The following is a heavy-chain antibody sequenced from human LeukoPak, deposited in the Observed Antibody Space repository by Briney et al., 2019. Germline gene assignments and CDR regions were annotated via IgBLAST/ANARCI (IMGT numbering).Heavy chain of an antibody. J-gene: IGHJ4*02. D-gene: IGHD3-16*01. CDR1: GYSFTSYW. CDR3: ARPGQLGEYTPYYFDY. Sequence: GESLKISWKASGYSFTSYWIAWVRQMPGKGLEWMGIIYPGDSDTRYSPSFQGQVTISADKSISTAYLQWSSLKASDTAMYYCARPGQLGEYTPYYFDYWGQGTLVTVSS. CDR2: IYPGDSDT. V-gene: IGHV5-51*01.